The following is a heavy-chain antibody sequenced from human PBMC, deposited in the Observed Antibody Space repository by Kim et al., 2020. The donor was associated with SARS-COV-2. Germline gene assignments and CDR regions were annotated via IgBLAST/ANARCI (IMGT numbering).Heavy chain of an antibody. J-gene: IGHJ6*02. CDR3: ARGGKGVVPSPILGLGPYFAFYTMDA. CDR1: VGSFSGYD. CDR2: IDNSGGT. V-gene: IGHV4-34*01. D-gene: IGHD3-3*01. Sequence: SETLSLTCAVYVGSFSGYDWSWIRQPPGKGLEWIGEIDNSGGTNYNPSLKGRAAVSVDTSKNQIFLQLNSVTAADTALYFCARGGKGVVPSPILGLGPYFAFYTMDAWGQGTTVTVSS.